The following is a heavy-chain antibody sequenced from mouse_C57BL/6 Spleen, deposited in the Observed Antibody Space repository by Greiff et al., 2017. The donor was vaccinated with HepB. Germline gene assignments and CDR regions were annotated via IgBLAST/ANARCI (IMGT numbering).Heavy chain of an antibody. CDR1: GYTFTDYN. D-gene: IGHD1-1*01. CDR2: INPNNGGT. CDR3: ARSWDYGSAMDY. Sequence: VQLKESGPELVKPGASVKIPCKASGYTFTDYNMDWVKQSHGKSLEWIGDINPNNGGTIYNQKFKGKATLTVDKSSSTAYMELRSLTSEDTAVYYCARSWDYGSAMDYWGQGTSVTVSS. J-gene: IGHJ4*01. V-gene: IGHV1-18*01.